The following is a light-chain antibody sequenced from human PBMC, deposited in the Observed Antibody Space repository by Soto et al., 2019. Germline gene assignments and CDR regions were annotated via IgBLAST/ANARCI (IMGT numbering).Light chain of an antibody. CDR2: EVT. J-gene: IGLJ1*01. V-gene: IGLV2-14*01. CDR3: SSYTSSSTPYV. CDR1: TSDVGNYNY. Sequence: QSALAQPASVSGSPGQSITISCTGTTSDVGNYNYVSWFQQHPGKPPKLMIYEVTNRPSGVSNRFSGSKSGNTASLTISGLQAEDEADYYCSSYTSSSTPYVFGTGTKVTVL.